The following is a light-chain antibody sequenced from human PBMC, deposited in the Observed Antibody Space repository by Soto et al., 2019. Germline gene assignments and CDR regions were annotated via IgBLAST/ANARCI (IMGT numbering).Light chain of an antibody. CDR3: QQYASSPFT. CDR1: QSVSGKF. Sequence: EIVLTHSPGTLSLSPGERATLSCRASQSVSGKFLAWYQQKPGQAPRLLIYCASGRAAGIPDRFGGSGSGTDFSLAISRLEPEDFAVYYCQQYASSPFTFGQGTKLEIK. V-gene: IGKV3-20*01. CDR2: CAS. J-gene: IGKJ2*01.